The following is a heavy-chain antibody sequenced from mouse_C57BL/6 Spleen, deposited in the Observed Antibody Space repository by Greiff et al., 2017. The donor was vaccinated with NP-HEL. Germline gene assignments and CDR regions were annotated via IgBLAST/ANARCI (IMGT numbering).Heavy chain of an antibody. CDR1: GYTFTDYY. CDR3: ARFLVTKIFDY. Sequence: EVQLQQSGPVLVKPGASVKMSCKASGYTFTDYYMNWVKQSHGKSLEWIGVINPYNGGTSYNQKFKGKATLTVDKSSSTAYMELNSLTSEDSAVYYCARFLVTKIFDYWGQGTTLTVSS. D-gene: IGHD2-2*01. CDR2: INPYNGGT. V-gene: IGHV1-19*01. J-gene: IGHJ2*01.